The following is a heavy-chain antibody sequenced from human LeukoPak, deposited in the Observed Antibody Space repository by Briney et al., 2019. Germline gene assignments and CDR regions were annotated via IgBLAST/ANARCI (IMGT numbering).Heavy chain of an antibody. CDR1: GYTFTSYG. J-gene: IGHJ5*02. CDR2: ISAYNGNT. CDR3: ARGRRYDSSGHDLHWFDP. Sequence: ASVTVTCKASGYTFTSYGISWVRQAPGQGLEWMGWISAYNGNTNYAQKLQGRVTMPTDTSTSTAYMELRSLRSDDTAVYYCARGRRYDSSGHDLHWFDPWGQGTRDTLSS. D-gene: IGHD3-22*01. V-gene: IGHV1-18*01.